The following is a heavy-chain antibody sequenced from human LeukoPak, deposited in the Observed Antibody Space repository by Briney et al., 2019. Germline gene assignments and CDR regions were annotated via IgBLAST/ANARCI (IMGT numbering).Heavy chain of an antibody. CDR3: AKDLYSYGYPFSTSGIDY. V-gene: IGHV3-30*18. Sequence: PGGSLRLSCAASGFTFSSYGMHWVRQAPGKGLEWVAVTSYDGSNKYYADSVKGRFTISRDNSKNTLYLQMNSLRAEDTAVYYCAKDLYSYGYPFSTSGIDYWGQGTLVTVSS. D-gene: IGHD5-18*01. J-gene: IGHJ4*02. CDR2: TSYDGSNK. CDR1: GFTFSSYG.